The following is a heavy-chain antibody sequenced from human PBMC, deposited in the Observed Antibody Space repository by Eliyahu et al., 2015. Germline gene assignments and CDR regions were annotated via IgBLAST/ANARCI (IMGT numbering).Heavy chain of an antibody. CDR1: GFTXSSYG. V-gene: IGHV3-30*03. J-gene: IGHJ4*02. CDR2: ISSDGSDK. D-gene: IGHD3-9*01. Sequence: QVQLVESGGGVVQPGRSLRLSCAASGFTXSSYGMHWVRQAPGKGLEWVAFISSDGSDKYYADSVKGRFTISRDNSKNTLYLQMSSLRPEXTAVYYCAIWGGTYYDIFDWGQGTLVTVSS. CDR3: AIWGGTYYDIFD.